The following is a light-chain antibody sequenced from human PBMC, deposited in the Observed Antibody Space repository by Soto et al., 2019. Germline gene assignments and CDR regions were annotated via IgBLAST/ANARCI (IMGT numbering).Light chain of an antibody. J-gene: IGKJ1*01. CDR3: QQYNSWPPIT. Sequence: EIVMTQSPATLSVSPGERATLSCRASQSVRTKLAWYQQKAGQAPRLLIYGASTRATGIPDRFSGSGSGTEFTLTISSLQSEDFAVYYCQQYNSWPPITFGQGTKVDIK. V-gene: IGKV3-15*01. CDR2: GAS. CDR1: QSVRTK.